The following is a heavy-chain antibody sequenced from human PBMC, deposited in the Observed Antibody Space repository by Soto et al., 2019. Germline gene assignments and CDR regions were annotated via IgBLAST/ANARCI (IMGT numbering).Heavy chain of an antibody. J-gene: IGHJ4*02. V-gene: IGHV3-23*01. CDR3: AKDRCAPSTCSFDY. CDR2: ISANGAGT. CDR1: GFTLSSYA. D-gene: IGHD2-21*01. Sequence: EVQLLESGGGLVQPGGSLRLSCAASGFTLSSYAMGWVRQAPGKGLEWVSAISANGAGTYYADSVKGRFTISRDNSKNTLYLQMRALRAEDTAVYFCAKDRCAPSTCSFDYWGQGTLVTVSS.